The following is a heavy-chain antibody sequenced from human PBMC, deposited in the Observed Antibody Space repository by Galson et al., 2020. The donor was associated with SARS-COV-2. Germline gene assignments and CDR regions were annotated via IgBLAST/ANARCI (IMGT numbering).Heavy chain of an antibody. CDR2: IIPVSGTP. Sequence: SVKVSCKASGGTFSRYTISWVRQAPGQGLEWMGGIIPVSGTPNYAQKFQGRLTITADKSTATAYMELTSLRCDDTAVYYCAREGLSETTASLAHWGQGTLVTVSS. D-gene: IGHD4-17*01. CDR3: AREGLSETTASLAH. CDR1: GGTFSRYT. J-gene: IGHJ5*02. V-gene: IGHV1-69*06.